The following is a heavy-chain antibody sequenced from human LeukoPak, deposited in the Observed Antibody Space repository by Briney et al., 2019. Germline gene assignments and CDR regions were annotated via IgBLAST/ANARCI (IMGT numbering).Heavy chain of an antibody. V-gene: IGHV3-48*03. Sequence: GGSLRLSCAASGFTFSSYEMNWVRQAPGKGLEWVSYISSSGSTIYYADSVKGRFTISRDNAKNSLYLQMNSLRAEDTAVYYCARDLDWGAFDAWGQGTLVTVSS. CDR1: GFTFSSYE. D-gene: IGHD3-9*01. CDR3: ARDLDWGAFDA. CDR2: ISSSGSTI. J-gene: IGHJ5*02.